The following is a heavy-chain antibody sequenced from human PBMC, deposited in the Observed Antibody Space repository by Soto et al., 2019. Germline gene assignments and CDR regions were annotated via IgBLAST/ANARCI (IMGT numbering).Heavy chain of an antibody. CDR1: GFSFSSFV. J-gene: IGHJ4*02. CDR3: ARWSFLDH. CDR2: LSGSDGKT. V-gene: IGHV3-23*01. D-gene: IGHD1-26*01. Sequence: EVQLLESGGRLVQPGGSLRLSCATFGFSFSSFVMSWLRQAPGKGLEWVSSLSGSDGKTYYADSVKGRFSMSTDTSKSTLYLEMNSLRAEDTAVYYCARWSFLDHWGQGTRVTVS.